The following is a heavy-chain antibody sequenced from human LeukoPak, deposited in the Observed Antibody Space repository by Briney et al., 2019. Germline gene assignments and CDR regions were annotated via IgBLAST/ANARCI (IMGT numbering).Heavy chain of an antibody. D-gene: IGHD2-15*01. Sequence: PGGSLRLSCAVSGFTFSNYAMSWVRQAPGKGLEWVSGISGSGGTTCYADSVKGRFTIFRDNSKNTLFLQMNSLRAEDTAIYYCTKKPGVVEIWGQGTMVTVSS. V-gene: IGHV3-23*01. J-gene: IGHJ3*02. CDR3: TKKPGVVEI. CDR1: GFTFSNYA. CDR2: ISGSGGTT.